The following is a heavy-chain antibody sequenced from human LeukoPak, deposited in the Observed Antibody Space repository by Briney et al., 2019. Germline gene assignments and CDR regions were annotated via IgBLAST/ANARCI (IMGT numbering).Heavy chain of an antibody. CDR2: INHSGST. CDR3: ARVKGSGSYYRKRYYFDY. CDR1: GWPFSVYY. D-gene: IGHD3-10*01. Sequence: SETLSLTCAVYGWPFSVYYWSWIRQPPGKGLEWIGEINHSGSTNYNPSLKSRVTISVDTSKNQFSLKLSSVTAADTAVYYCARVKGSGSYYRKRYYFDYWGQGTLVTVSS. J-gene: IGHJ4*02. V-gene: IGHV4-34*01.